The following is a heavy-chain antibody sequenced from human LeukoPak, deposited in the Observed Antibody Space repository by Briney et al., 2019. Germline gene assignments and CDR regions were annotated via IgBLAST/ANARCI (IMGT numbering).Heavy chain of an antibody. CDR3: AKSSYRAYGDDAFDI. CDR2: ISYDGSNK. J-gene: IGHJ3*02. V-gene: IGHV3-30*18. D-gene: IGHD3-10*01. CDR1: GFTFSSYG. Sequence: GGSLRLSCAASGFTFSSYGMHWVRHAPGKGLEWVAVISYDGSNKYYADSVKGRFTISRDNSKNTLYLQMNSLRAEDTAVYYCAKSSYRAYGDDAFDIWGQGTMVTVSS.